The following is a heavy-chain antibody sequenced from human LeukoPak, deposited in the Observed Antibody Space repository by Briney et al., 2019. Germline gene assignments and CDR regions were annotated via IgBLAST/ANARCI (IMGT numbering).Heavy chain of an antibody. Sequence: GGSLRLSCAASGFTFSSYWMIWVRQAPGKGLEWVANIKQDGSEKYYVDSVKGRFTISRDNSKNTLYLQMNSLRAEDTAVYYCARDYYDSSGYRRKNNWFDPWGQGTLVTVSS. CDR2: IKQDGSEK. CDR3: ARDYYDSSGYRRKNNWFDP. V-gene: IGHV3-7*01. J-gene: IGHJ5*02. CDR1: GFTFSSYW. D-gene: IGHD3-22*01.